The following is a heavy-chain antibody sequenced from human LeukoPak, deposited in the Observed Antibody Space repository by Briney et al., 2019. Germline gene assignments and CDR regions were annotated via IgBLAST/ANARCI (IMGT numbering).Heavy chain of an antibody. J-gene: IGHJ2*01. V-gene: IGHV1-69*06. D-gene: IGHD3-22*01. CDR3: ATLDSSNYGYFDL. CDR2: IIPIFGTA. CDR1: GGTFSNYA. Sequence: ASVKVSCKASGGTFSNYAISWVRQAPGQGLEWMGGIIPIFGTANYAQKFQGRVTITADKSTSTGYMELSSLRSEDTAVYYCATLDSSNYGYFDLWGRGTLVTVSS.